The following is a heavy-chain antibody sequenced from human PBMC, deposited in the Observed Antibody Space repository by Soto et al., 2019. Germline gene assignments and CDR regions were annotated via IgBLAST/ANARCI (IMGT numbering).Heavy chain of an antibody. V-gene: IGHV3-30-3*01. J-gene: IGHJ4*02. CDR3: ARDRRREYYDILTGYWGLDY. CDR1: GFTFSSYA. Sequence: GGSLRLSCAASGFTFSSYAMHWVRQAPGKGLEWVAVISYDGSNKYYADSVKGRFTISRDNSKNTLYLQMNSLRAEDTAVYYCARDRRREYYDILTGYWGLDYWGQGTLVTVSS. D-gene: IGHD3-9*01. CDR2: ISYDGSNK.